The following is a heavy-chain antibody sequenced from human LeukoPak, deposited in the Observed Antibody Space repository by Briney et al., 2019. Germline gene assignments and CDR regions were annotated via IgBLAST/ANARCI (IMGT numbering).Heavy chain of an antibody. V-gene: IGHV3-23*01. D-gene: IGHD5-12*01. Sequence: PGGSLRLSGAASGFTFSSYAMSWVHQAPGKGLEWVLGISGSGGRTYYADSVKGRFTISRDNSKNRLYLQMNSLRAEDTAVYYCAKEQVATITYYYYGMDVWGQGTTVTVSS. CDR1: GFTFSSYA. J-gene: IGHJ6*02. CDR2: ISGSGGRT. CDR3: AKEQVATITYYYYGMDV.